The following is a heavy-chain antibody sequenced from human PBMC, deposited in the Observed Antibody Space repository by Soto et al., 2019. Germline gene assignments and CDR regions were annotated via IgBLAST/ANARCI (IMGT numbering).Heavy chain of an antibody. CDR2: ISYDGSEK. Sequence: GGSLRLSCAASGFTFSSYGMHWVRQAPGKGLEWVAVISYDGSEKYYADSVKGRFTISRDNSKSTLNLQMNSLRVDDTAVYYCAKGPAIVLVPAAMNYYYGMDVWGQGTTVTVSS. J-gene: IGHJ6*02. CDR1: GFTFSSYG. D-gene: IGHD2-2*01. V-gene: IGHV3-30*18. CDR3: AKGPAIVLVPAAMNYYYGMDV.